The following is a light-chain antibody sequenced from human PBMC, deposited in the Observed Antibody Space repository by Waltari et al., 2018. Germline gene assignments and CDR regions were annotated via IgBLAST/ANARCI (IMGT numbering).Light chain of an antibody. V-gene: IGKV3-20*01. CDR3: QHHVRLPAT. J-gene: IGKJ1*01. CDR1: QSVNTY. Sequence: IVLTQSPGTLSLSPGEIATPSCRASQSVNTYLAWYQQKPGQAPRLLIYGAYTRAAGIPDRFSGSGFGTDFSLTISRLEAEDFAVYYCQHHVRLPATFGQGTKVEIK. CDR2: GAY.